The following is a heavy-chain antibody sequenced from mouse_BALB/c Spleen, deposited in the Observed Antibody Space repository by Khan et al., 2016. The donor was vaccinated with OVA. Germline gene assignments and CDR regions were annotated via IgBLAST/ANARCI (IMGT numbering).Heavy chain of an antibody. CDR3: TRARIDY. CDR1: GYTFTTYW. D-gene: IGHD3-3*01. Sequence: VQLQQSGAELAKPGASVKMSCKASGYTFTTYWMHWVKQRPGQGLEWIGYINPTSGYTDYNEKFKDRATLSADKSSSTAYMQPSHQTSEDSAVYYCTRARIDYWGQGTTLTVSS. J-gene: IGHJ2*01. V-gene: IGHV1-7*01. CDR2: INPTSGYT.